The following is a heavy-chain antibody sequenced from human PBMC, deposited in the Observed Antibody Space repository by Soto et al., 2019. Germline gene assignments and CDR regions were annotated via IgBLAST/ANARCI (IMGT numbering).Heavy chain of an antibody. J-gene: IGHJ4*02. CDR2: ISSSSSYI. D-gene: IGHD1-20*01. CDR1: GFTFSSYS. Sequence: NPGGSLRLSCAASGFTFSSYSMNWVRQAPGKGLEWVSSISSSSSYIYYADSVKGRFTISRDNAKNSLYLQMNSLRAEDTAVYYCARGYNWNGIFDYWGQGTLVTVSS. V-gene: IGHV3-21*01. CDR3: ARGYNWNGIFDY.